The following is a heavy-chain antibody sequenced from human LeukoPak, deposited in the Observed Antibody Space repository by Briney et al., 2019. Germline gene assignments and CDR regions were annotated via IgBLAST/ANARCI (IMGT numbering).Heavy chain of an antibody. D-gene: IGHD3-22*01. Sequence: SETLSLTCAVYGGSFSGYYWSWIRQPPGKGLEWIGEINHSGSTNYNPSLKSRVTISVDTSKNQFTLKLSSVTAADTAVYYCASAYYYDSSGFYYWGQGTLVTVSS. CDR3: ASAYYYDSSGFYY. J-gene: IGHJ4*02. CDR1: GGSFSGYY. V-gene: IGHV4-34*01. CDR2: INHSGST.